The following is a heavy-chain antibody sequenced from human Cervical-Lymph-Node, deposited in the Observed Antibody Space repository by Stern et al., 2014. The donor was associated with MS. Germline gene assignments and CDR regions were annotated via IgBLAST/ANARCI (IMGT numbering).Heavy chain of an antibody. J-gene: IGHJ6*02. V-gene: IGHV1-46*01. CDR1: GYTFTNYY. D-gene: IGHD6-19*01. CDR2: SNPSGGST. CDR3: AREVAGHRLGMMDV. Sequence: QVQLVQSGAEVKKPGASVKVSCKASGYTFTNYYTHWVRQAPGQGLEWMGISNPSGGSTSYAQKFQGRVTMTRDTSTSTVYMELSSLRSEDTAVYYCAREVAGHRLGMMDVWGQGNTVTVSS.